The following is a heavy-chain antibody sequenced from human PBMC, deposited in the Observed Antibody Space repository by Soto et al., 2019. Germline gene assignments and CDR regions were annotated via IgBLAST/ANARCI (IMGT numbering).Heavy chain of an antibody. CDR3: AREGYSSSWYLAGAFDL. V-gene: IGHV4-59*01. CDR2: ISYTGST. D-gene: IGHD6-13*01. J-gene: IGHJ3*01. Sequence: SETLSLTCTVSGGSISVYYWTWIRQPPGKELEWIGYISYTGSTNYNPSLKSRVAISVDTSKNQFSLKLSSVTAADTAVYYCAREGYSSSWYLAGAFDLWGQGTMVTVSS. CDR1: GGSISVYY.